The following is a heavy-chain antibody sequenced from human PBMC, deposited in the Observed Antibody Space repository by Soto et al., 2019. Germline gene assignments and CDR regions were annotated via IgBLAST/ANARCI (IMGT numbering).Heavy chain of an antibody. CDR3: ARDRYSNGAPVDAFDI. V-gene: IGHV3-74*01. CDR2: INSDGSST. Sequence: GGSLILCYTASGFTFSSYWMHWVRHAPGKGLVWVSRINSDGSSTSYADSVKGRFTISRDNAKNTLYLQMNSLRAEDTAVYYCARDRYSNGAPVDAFDIWGQGTMVNVSS. J-gene: IGHJ3*02. CDR1: GFTFSSYW. D-gene: IGHD4-4*01.